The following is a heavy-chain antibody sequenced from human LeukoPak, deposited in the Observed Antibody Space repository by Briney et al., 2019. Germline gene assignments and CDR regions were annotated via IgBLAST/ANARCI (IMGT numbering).Heavy chain of an antibody. V-gene: IGHV3-48*03. Sequence: GGSLRLSCAASGFTFSSYEMNWVRQAPGKGLEWVSYISSSGKTIYYADSVKGRFTISRHNAKNSLYLQMNSLRAEDTAVYYCARVPAGVIGMKDAFDIWGQGTMVTVSS. D-gene: IGHD3-16*02. CDR1: GFTFSSYE. CDR2: ISSSGKTI. CDR3: ARVPAGVIGMKDAFDI. J-gene: IGHJ3*02.